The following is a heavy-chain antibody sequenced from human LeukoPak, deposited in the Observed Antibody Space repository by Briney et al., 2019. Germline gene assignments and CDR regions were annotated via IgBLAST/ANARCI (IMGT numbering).Heavy chain of an antibody. V-gene: IGHV3-23*01. D-gene: IGHD3-22*01. CDR1: GFTFSSYA. J-gene: IGHJ4*02. Sequence: GGSLRLSCAASGFTFSSYAMSWVRQAPGKGLEWVSAISGSGGSTYYADSVKGRFTISRDNSNNRLYLQMNNLRAEDTAVYYCARDRGWYESTGYYFDQWGQGTLVTVSS. CDR3: ARDRGWYESTGYYFDQ. CDR2: ISGSGGST.